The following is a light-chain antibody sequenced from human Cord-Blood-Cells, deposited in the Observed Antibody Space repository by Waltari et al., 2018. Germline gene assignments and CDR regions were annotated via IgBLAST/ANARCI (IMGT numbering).Light chain of an antibody. J-gene: IGKJ4*01. CDR1: QGISSA. V-gene: IGKV1-13*02. CDR3: QQFNSYPLT. CDR2: DAS. Sequence: ALQLTQPPSSLSPSVGDRVAITCRASQGISSALAWYQQKPGKAPKLLIYDASSLESGVPSRFSGSGSGTDFTLTISSLQPEDFATYYCQQFNSYPLTFGGGTKVEIK.